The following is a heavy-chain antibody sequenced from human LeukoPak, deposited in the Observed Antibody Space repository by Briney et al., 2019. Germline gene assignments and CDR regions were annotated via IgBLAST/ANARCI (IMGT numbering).Heavy chain of an antibody. CDR2: IKQDGSEK. D-gene: IGHD3-10*01. J-gene: IGHJ4*02. V-gene: IGHV3-7*01. Sequence: PGGSLRLSCAASGFTFSSYWMSWVRQAPGKGLEWVANIKQDGSEKYYVDSVKGRFTISRDNAKNSLYLQMNGLRAEDTAVYYCARDVTLWFGELFPSSFDYWGQGTLVTVSS. CDR3: ARDVTLWFGELFPSSFDY. CDR1: GFTFSSYW.